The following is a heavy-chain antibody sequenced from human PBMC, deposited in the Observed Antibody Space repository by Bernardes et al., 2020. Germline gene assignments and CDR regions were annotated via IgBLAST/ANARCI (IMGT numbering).Heavy chain of an antibody. CDR3: ARQYGDSTQAFHYFGIDV. J-gene: IGHJ6*02. D-gene: IGHD4-17*01. CDR2: ISSSSSYI. Sequence: LRLSCAASGFTFSDYSMNWVRQAPGKGLEWVSSISSSSSYIYYADSLKGRFTISRDNAKNSLFLQMNSLRADDTAVYFCARQYGDSTQAFHYFGIDVWGQGTTVTVSS. V-gene: IGHV3-21*01. CDR1: GFTFSDYS.